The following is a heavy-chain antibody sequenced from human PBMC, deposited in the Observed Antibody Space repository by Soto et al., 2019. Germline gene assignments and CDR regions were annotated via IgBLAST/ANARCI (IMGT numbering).Heavy chain of an antibody. V-gene: IGHV4-31*02. CDR1: YGYIIDLDGC. Sequence: VLYGYIIDLDGCRILIHQHPGKGLEWIGYIYYSGSTYYNPSLKSRVTISVDTSKNQFSLKLSSVTAADTAVYYCARWWSGSRQGFDPWGQGTLVTVSS. J-gene: IGHJ5*02. CDR2: IYYSGST. D-gene: IGHD3-3*01. CDR3: ARWWSGSRQGFDP.